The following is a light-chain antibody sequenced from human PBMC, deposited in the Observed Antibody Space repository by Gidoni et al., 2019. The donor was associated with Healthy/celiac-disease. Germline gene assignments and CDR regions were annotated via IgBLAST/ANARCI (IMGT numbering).Light chain of an antibody. Sequence: DIQMTQSPSSLSASVGDRVTIPCRASQSISSYLHWYQQKPGKAPKLLIYAASSLQSGVPSRFSGSGSGTDFTLTISSLQPEDFATYYCQQSYSTTWTFXQXTKVEIK. V-gene: IGKV1-39*01. CDR1: QSISSY. CDR2: AAS. J-gene: IGKJ1*01. CDR3: QQSYSTTWT.